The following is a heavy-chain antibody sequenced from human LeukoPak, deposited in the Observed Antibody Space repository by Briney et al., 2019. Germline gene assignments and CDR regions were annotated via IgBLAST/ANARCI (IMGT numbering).Heavy chain of an antibody. D-gene: IGHD3-22*01. CDR1: GGTFSSYA. V-gene: IGHV1-69*06. CDR2: IIPIFGTA. CDR3: AAAPQTYYYDSGDYYSDY. J-gene: IGHJ4*02. Sequence: SVKVSCKASGGTFSSYAISWVRQAPGQGLEWMGGIIPIFGTANYAQKFQGRVTMTEDTSMDTAYMNLSSLRTEDTATYYCAAAPQTYYYDSGDYYSDYWGQGTLVTVSS.